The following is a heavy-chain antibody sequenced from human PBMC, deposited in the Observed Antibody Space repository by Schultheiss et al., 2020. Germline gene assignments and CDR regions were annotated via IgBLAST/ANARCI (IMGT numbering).Heavy chain of an antibody. Sequence: GSLRLSCAASGFTVSSNEMSWIRQAPGKGLEWIGEIYHSGSTNYNPSLKSRVTISVDKSKNQFSLKLSSVTAADTAVYYCARGITPGSHYYLYMDVWGKGTTVTVSS. D-gene: IGHD3-10*01. V-gene: IGHV4-4*02. CDR2: IYHSGST. CDR1: GFTVSSNE. J-gene: IGHJ6*03. CDR3: ARGITPGSHYYLYMDV.